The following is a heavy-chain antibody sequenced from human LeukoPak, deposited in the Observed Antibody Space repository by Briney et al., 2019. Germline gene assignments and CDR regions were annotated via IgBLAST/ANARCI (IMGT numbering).Heavy chain of an antibody. CDR2: ISSSSSYI. D-gene: IGHD2-2*01. V-gene: IGHV3-21*01. Sequence: GGSLRLSCAASGFTFSSYSMNWVRQAPGKGLEWVSSISSSSSYIYYADSVKGRFTISRDNAKNSLYLQMNSLRAEDTAAYYCARIVVVPAAMGFDYWGQGTLVTVSS. CDR1: GFTFSSYS. J-gene: IGHJ4*02. CDR3: ARIVVVPAAMGFDY.